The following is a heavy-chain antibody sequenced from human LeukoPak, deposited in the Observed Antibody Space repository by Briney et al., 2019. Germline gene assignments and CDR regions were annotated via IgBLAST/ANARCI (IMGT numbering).Heavy chain of an antibody. J-gene: IGHJ5*02. CDR1: GGTFTSYA. Sequence: SVKVSCKASGGTFTSYAISWVRQAPGQGLEWMGGINPIFGTANYAQKFQGRVTITADKSTSAAYMELSSLRSDDTAVYYCARGNYDILTGGDRDWFDPWGQGTLVTVSS. V-gene: IGHV1-69*06. CDR3: ARGNYDILTGGDRDWFDP. CDR2: INPIFGTA. D-gene: IGHD3-9*01.